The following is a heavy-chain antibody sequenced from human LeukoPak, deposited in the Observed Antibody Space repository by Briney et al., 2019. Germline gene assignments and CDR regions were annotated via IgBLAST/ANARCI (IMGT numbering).Heavy chain of an antibody. CDR2: IKQDGSEK. CDR3: ARDHHRRYYDDQARDTFDI. Sequence: GGSLTLSCAASGFTFSSYWMSWVRQAPGKGLEWVANIKQDGSEKYYVDSVKGRFTISRDNARNSLYLQMNCLRAEDTAVYYCARDHHRRYYDDQARDTFDIWGQGTMVTVSS. J-gene: IGHJ3*02. D-gene: IGHD3-22*01. V-gene: IGHV3-7*01. CDR1: GFTFSSYW.